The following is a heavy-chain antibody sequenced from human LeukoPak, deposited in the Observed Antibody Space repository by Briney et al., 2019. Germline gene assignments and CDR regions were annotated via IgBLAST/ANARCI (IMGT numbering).Heavy chain of an antibody. V-gene: IGHV3-7*01. CDR2: IKQDGSEK. CDR1: GFTFSSYW. Sequence: GGSLRLSCAASGFTFSSYWMSWVRQAPGKGLEWVANIKQDGSEKYYVDSVKGRFTISRDNAKNSLYLQMNSLRAEDTAVYYCARASTRIVGASYYYYGMAVWGQGTTVTVSS. D-gene: IGHD1-26*01. CDR3: ARASTRIVGASYYYYGMAV. J-gene: IGHJ6*02.